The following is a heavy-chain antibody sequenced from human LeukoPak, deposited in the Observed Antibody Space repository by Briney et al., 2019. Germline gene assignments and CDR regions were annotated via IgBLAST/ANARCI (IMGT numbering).Heavy chain of an antibody. CDR2: ISGSGGST. Sequence: GSLRLSCAASGFTVSSNYMSWVRQAPGKGLEWVSAISGSGGSTYYADSVKGRFTISRDNSKNTLYLQMNSLRAEDTAVYYCAKGDSSGYYYHRYYFDYWGQGTLVTVSS. CDR1: GFTVSSNY. J-gene: IGHJ4*02. D-gene: IGHD3-22*01. V-gene: IGHV3-23*01. CDR3: AKGDSSGYYYHRYYFDY.